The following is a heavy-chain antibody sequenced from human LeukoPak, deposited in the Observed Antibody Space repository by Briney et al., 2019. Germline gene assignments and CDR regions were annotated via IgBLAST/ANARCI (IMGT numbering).Heavy chain of an antibody. CDR3: ARAPVLLWFGDNYYYMDV. Sequence: GGSLRLSCAASGFTFSTYWLSWVRQAPGKGLEWVANIKEDGSEKYYVDSLKGRFTISRDNAKNPLYLQMNSLRAEDTAVYYCARAPVLLWFGDNYYYMDVWGKGTTVTVSS. V-gene: IGHV3-7*01. D-gene: IGHD3-10*01. J-gene: IGHJ6*03. CDR1: GFTFSTYW. CDR2: IKEDGSEK.